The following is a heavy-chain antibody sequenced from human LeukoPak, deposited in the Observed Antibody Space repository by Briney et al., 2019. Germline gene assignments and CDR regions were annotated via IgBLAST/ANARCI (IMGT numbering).Heavy chain of an antibody. CDR3: TRNSGWYGLS. CDR1: GLTLSSYE. D-gene: IGHD6-19*01. CDR2: MDYDGGSG. J-gene: IGHJ1*01. V-gene: IGHV3-23*01. Sequence: GGSLRLSCTVSGLTLSSYEMSWIRQAPGKGLEWVSSMDYDGGSGHYPDSVKGRFTISRDNSNNTLFLHLNTLRGEATAVYYCTRNSGWYGLSWGQGTLVTVSS.